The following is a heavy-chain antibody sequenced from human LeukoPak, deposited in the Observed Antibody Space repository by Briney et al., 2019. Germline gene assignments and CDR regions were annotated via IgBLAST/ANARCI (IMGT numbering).Heavy chain of an antibody. Sequence: SQTLSLTCTVSGGSISSGDYYWGWIRQPPGKGLEWIGYIYYSGSTYYNPSLKSRVTISVDTSKNQFSLKLSSVTAADTAVYDWARVRELWLGHDYWGQGTLVTVSS. V-gene: IGHV4-30-4*01. D-gene: IGHD5-18*01. CDR1: GGSISSGDYY. CDR3: ARVRELWLGHDY. CDR2: IYYSGST. J-gene: IGHJ4*02.